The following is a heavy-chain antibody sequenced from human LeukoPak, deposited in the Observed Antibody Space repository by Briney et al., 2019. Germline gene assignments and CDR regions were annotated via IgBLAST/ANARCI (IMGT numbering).Heavy chain of an antibody. D-gene: IGHD3-3*01. CDR2: INHSGST. J-gene: IGHJ5*02. CDR3: ARTRITIRRKWFDP. Sequence: PSETLSLTCAVYGGSFSGYYWSWIRQPPGNGLEWIGEINHSGSTNYNPSLKSRVTISVDTSKNHFSLKLSSVTAADTAVYYCARTRITIRRKWFDPWGQGTLVTVSS. CDR1: GGSFSGYY. V-gene: IGHV4-34*01.